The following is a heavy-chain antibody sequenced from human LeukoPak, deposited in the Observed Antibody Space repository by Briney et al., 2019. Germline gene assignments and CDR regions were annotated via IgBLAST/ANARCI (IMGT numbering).Heavy chain of an antibody. V-gene: IGHV4-4*07. J-gene: IGHJ4*02. Sequence: SETLSLTCTVSGGSISSYYWSWIRQPAGKGLEGIGRIYTSGSTNYNPSLKSRVTMSVDTSKNQFSLKLSSVTAADTAVYYCASYGLPGIAVAGTSPFDYWGQGTLVTVSS. CDR3: ASYGLPGIAVAGTSPFDY. D-gene: IGHD6-19*01. CDR2: IYTSGST. CDR1: GGSISSYY.